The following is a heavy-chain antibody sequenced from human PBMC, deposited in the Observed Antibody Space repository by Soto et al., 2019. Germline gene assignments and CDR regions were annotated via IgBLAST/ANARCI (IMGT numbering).Heavy chain of an antibody. Sequence: SETLSLTCVVSGYVITSGYYWGWIRQPPGKGLEWIGTVDHSGSTYYDPSLQGRVTISIDTSKNQFSLKLTSVTAADTALYYCARYFHTYSGPPIWGQGTLVTVSS. CDR2: VDHSGST. J-gene: IGHJ4*02. CDR1: GYVITSGYY. V-gene: IGHV4-38-2*01. D-gene: IGHD5-12*01. CDR3: ARYFHTYSGPPI.